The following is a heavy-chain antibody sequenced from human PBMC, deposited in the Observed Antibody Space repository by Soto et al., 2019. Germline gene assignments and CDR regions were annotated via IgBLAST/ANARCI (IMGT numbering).Heavy chain of an antibody. V-gene: IGHV3-23*01. D-gene: IGHD6-19*01. CDR2: ITSSGSEV. Sequence: GGSLRLSCAASGFTFSGSAMTWVRQAPGKWLEYVSSITSSGSEVFHAASVKGRFTMSRDNSKNMLYLQMNSLRAEDTAVYYCAKEGYDSGWYWPSWGQG. J-gene: IGHJ5*02. CDR3: AKEGYDSGWYWPS. CDR1: GFTFSGSA.